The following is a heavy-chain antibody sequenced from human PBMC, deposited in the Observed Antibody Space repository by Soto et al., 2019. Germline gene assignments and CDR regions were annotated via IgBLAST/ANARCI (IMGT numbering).Heavy chain of an antibody. V-gene: IGHV5-51*01. CDR1: GYSFTSYW. D-gene: IGHD6-6*01. J-gene: IGHJ6*03. CDR3: ARQRGSSSAHYYYYMDV. Sequence: PGESLKISCKGSGYSFTSYWIGWVRQMPGKGLEWMGIIYPGDSDTRYSPSFQGQVTISADKSISTAYLQWSSLKASDTAMYYCARQRGSSSAHYYYYMDVWGKGTTVTVSS. CDR2: IYPGDSDT.